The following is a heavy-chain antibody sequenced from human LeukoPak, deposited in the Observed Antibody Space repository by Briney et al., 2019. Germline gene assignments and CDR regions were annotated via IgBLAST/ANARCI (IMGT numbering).Heavy chain of an antibody. CDR3: ARHGTSRLWPFDY. D-gene: IGHD4/OR15-4a*01. CDR2: INHSGST. V-gene: IGHV4-34*01. Sequence: SETLSLTCAVYGGSFSGYYWSWIRQPPGKGLEWIGEINHSGSTNYNPSLKSRVTISVDTSKNQFSLKLSSVTAADTAVYYCARHGTSRLWPFDYWGQGTLVTVSS. CDR1: GGSFSGYY. J-gene: IGHJ4*02.